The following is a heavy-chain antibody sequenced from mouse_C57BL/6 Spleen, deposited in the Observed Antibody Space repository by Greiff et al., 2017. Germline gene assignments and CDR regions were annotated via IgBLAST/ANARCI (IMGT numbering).Heavy chain of an antibody. V-gene: IGHV10-1*01. CDR3: VRQGRDWEYHAMDY. J-gene: IGHJ4*01. CDR1: GFSFNTYA. D-gene: IGHD4-1*01. CDR2: IRSKSNNYAT. Sequence: EVELLESGGGLVQPKGSLKLSCAASGFSFNTYAMNWVRQAPGKGLEWVARIRSKSNNYATYYADSVKDRFTISRDDSESMLYLQMNNLKTEDTAMYYCVRQGRDWEYHAMDYWGQGTSVTVSS.